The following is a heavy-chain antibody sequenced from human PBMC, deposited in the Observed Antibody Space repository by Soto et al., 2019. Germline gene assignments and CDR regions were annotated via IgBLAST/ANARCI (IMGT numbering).Heavy chain of an antibody. CDR1: GGSISSYY. CDR3: ARGYGDYVLDY. J-gene: IGHJ4*02. V-gene: IGHV4-59*08. Sequence: PSETLSLTCTVSGGSISSYYWSWIRQPPGKGLEWIGYIYYSGSTNYNPSLKSRVTISVDTSNNQFSLKLTSVTAADTAVYYCARGYGDYVLDYWGQGTLVTVS. D-gene: IGHD4-17*01. CDR2: IYYSGST.